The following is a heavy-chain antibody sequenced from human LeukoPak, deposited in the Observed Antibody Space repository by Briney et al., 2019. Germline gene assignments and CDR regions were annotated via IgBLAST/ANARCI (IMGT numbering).Heavy chain of an antibody. CDR2: ISAYNGNT. Sequence: ASVKVSCKASGYSFTRYGISWVRQAPGQGLEWMGWISAYNGNTNYAQKFQGRVTMTTDTSTNTAFLELRSLRSDDTAVYYCARDQKGVASGLFYWGQGTLVTVSS. V-gene: IGHV1-18*01. CDR1: GYSFTRYG. CDR3: ARDQKGVASGLFY. J-gene: IGHJ4*02. D-gene: IGHD3-3*01.